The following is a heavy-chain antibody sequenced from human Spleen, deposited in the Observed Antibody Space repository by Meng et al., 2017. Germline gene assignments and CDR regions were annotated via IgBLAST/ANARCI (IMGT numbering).Heavy chain of an antibody. J-gene: IGHJ6*02. CDR2: IYYTGST. CDR3: ARTNRGDFYYGIDV. V-gene: IGHV4-61*05. D-gene: IGHD7-27*01. CDR1: GGSITSSSNY. Sequence: SETLSLTCTVSGGSITSSSNYWGWIRQPPGKGLEWIGYIYYTGSTDYNPSLKSRVTISLDTSKNQFSLKLSSVTAADTAMYYCARTNRGDFYYGIDVWGQGTTVTVAS.